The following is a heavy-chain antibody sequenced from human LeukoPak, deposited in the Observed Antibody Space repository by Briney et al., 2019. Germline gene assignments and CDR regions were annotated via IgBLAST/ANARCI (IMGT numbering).Heavy chain of an antibody. J-gene: IGHJ4*02. CDR2: IYPGDSDT. CDR3: ARLTQLWPDY. Sequence: GEALKISCKGSGYRFTSYWIGWVRQLPGKGLEWMGIIYPGDSDTRYSSSFQGQVTISADKSISTAYLQWSSLKASDTAMYYCARLTQLWPDYWGQGTRVTVSS. V-gene: IGHV5-51*01. CDR1: GYRFTSYW. D-gene: IGHD5-18*01.